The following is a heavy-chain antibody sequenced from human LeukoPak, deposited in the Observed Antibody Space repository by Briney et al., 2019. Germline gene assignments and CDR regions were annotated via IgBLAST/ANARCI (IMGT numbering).Heavy chain of an antibody. J-gene: IGHJ4*02. V-gene: IGHV1-2*06. CDR3: ARDPRYSYGNFDC. Sequence: GASVKVSCKASGYTFTGYYMHWVRQAPGQGLEWMGRINPNSGGTNYAQKFQGRVTMTRDTSISTAYMELSRLRSDDTAVYYCARDPRYSYGNFDCWGQGTLVTVSS. D-gene: IGHD5-18*01. CDR1: GYTFTGYY. CDR2: INPNSGGT.